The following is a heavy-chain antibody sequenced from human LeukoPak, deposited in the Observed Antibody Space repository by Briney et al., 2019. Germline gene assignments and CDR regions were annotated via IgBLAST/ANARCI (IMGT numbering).Heavy chain of an antibody. Sequence: GGSLRLSCAASGFTFSSYSMNWVRQASGKGLEWVSSISSSSSYIYYADSVKGRFTISRDNPKNTLYLQMNSLRAEDTAVYFCAKRGVVIRVILVGFHKEAYYFDSWGQGALVTVSS. CDR2: ISSSSSYI. CDR3: AKRGVVIRVILVGFHKEAYYFDS. J-gene: IGHJ4*02. D-gene: IGHD3-22*01. CDR1: GFTFSSYS. V-gene: IGHV3-21*04.